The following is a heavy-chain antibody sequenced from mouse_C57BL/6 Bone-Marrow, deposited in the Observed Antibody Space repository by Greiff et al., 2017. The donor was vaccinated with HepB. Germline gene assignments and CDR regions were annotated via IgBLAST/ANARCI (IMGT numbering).Heavy chain of an antibody. CDR2: ISNGGGST. D-gene: IGHD1-1*01. V-gene: IGHV5-12*01. CDR1: GFTFSDYY. CDR3: AREGYYGSPFAY. Sequence: EVMLVESGGGLVQPGGSLKLSCAASGFTFSDYYMYWVRQTPEKRLEWVAYISNGGGSTYYPDTVKGRFTISRDNAKNTLYLQMSRLKSEDTAMYYCAREGYYGSPFAYWGQGTLVTVSA. J-gene: IGHJ3*01.